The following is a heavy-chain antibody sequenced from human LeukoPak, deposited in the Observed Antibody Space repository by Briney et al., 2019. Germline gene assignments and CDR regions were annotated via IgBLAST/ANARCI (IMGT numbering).Heavy chain of an antibody. J-gene: IGHJ4*02. V-gene: IGHV3-48*03. D-gene: IGHD5-18*01. CDR2: TSSGGSTI. CDR3: ARDRRYSYGLGGDY. CDR1: GFTFSSYE. Sequence: GGSLRLSCAASGFTFSSYEMSWVRQAPGKGLEWVSYTSSGGSTIYYADSVKGRFTISRDNAKNSLYLQMNSLRAEDTAVYYCARDRRYSYGLGGDYWGQGTLVTVSS.